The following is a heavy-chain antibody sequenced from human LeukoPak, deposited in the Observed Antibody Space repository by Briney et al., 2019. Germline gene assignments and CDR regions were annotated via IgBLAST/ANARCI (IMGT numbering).Heavy chain of an antibody. Sequence: GAPVKVSCKASRGAFSTYAINWVRQAPGQGLEWMGGIIPIFGTANCAQKFQGRVTITADESTSTAYMELSSLRSEDTAVYYCASLGGGSTVTTYLNYWGQGTLVTVSS. CDR1: RGAFSTYA. CDR3: ASLGGGSTVTTYLNY. D-gene: IGHD4-17*01. CDR2: IIPIFGTA. J-gene: IGHJ4*02. V-gene: IGHV1-69*13.